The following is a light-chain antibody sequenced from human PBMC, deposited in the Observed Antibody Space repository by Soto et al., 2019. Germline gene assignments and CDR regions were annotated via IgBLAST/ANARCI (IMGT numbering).Light chain of an antibody. CDR1: QSVSNNY. V-gene: IGKV3-20*01. Sequence: EVVLTQSPGTLSLSPGERATLSCRASQSVSNNYFAWYQQKPGQAPRLLIFGSSDRATGIPDRFSGSGSGTDFTLTISRLEPEDFAVYYCQQYGDWPLTFGGGAKVEIE. CDR3: QQYGDWPLT. J-gene: IGKJ4*01. CDR2: GSS.